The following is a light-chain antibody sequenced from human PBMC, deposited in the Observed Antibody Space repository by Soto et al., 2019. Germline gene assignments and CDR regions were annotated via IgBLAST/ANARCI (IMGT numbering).Light chain of an antibody. CDR2: AAS. J-gene: IGKJ3*01. Sequence: DIQMTQSPSSLSASVGDSVTITCRASQSISNYLNWYQQKPGKAPKLLVYAASSLQSGVPSRFRGSGSGTEFTLTISSLQPEDFATYYCQQSYSTPFTFGPGTKLDIK. CDR3: QQSYSTPFT. V-gene: IGKV1-39*01. CDR1: QSISNY.